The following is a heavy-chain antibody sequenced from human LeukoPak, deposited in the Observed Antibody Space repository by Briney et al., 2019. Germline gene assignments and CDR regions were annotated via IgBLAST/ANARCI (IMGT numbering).Heavy chain of an antibody. CDR2: IYYSGST. J-gene: IGHJ4*02. D-gene: IGHD3-3*01. CDR1: GGSISSSSYY. V-gene: IGHV4-39*01. Sequence: SETLSLTCTVSGGSISSSSYYWGWIRQPPGKGLEWIGSIYYSGSTYYNPSLKSRVTISVDTSKNQFSLKLSSVTAADTAVYYCARHTLTIFGVVPGYYFDYWGQGTLVTVSS. CDR3: ARHTLTIFGVVPGYYFDY.